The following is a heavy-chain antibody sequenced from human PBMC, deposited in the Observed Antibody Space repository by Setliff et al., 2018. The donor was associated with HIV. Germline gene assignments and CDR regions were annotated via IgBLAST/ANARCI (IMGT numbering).Heavy chain of an antibody. CDR2: IYWDDDK. J-gene: IGHJ5*02. Sequence: SGPTLVNPTQTLTLTCTFSGFSLSTGGVGVGWIRQPPGKALEWLALIYWDDDKRYSPSLKSRLTITKDTSKNQVVLTMTNMDPVDTATYYCVHRHPHYYDSSGPKRAFDPWGQGTLVTVSS. V-gene: IGHV2-5*02. CDR1: GFSLSTGGVG. D-gene: IGHD3-22*01. CDR3: VHRHPHYYDSSGPKRAFDP.